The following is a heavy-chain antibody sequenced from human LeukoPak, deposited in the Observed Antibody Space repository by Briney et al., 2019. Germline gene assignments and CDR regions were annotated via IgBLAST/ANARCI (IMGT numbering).Heavy chain of an antibody. Sequence: SVKVSCMASGYTFTSYFMHWVRQATGQGLEWMGIINPSGGSTSYAQKLQGRVTMTTDTSTCTVYMELSSLRSEDTAVYYCARTAGRTFDYWGQGTLVTVSS. CDR1: GYTFTSYF. CDR2: INPSGGST. J-gene: IGHJ4*02. V-gene: IGHV1-46*01. CDR3: ARTAGRTFDY. D-gene: IGHD6-6*01.